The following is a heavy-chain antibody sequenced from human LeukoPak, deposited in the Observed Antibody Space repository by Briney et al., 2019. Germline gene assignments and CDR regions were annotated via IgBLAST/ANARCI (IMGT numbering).Heavy chain of an antibody. CDR1: GFTFSSYA. J-gene: IGHJ4*02. Sequence: GGSLRLSCAASGFTFSSYAMSWVRQAPGKGLEWVSAISGSGGSTYYADSVKGRFTISRDNSKNTLFLQMNDLRAEDTAIYYCAKQYFGVNYFDYWGQGTLVTVSS. V-gene: IGHV3-23*01. CDR3: AKQYFGVNYFDY. D-gene: IGHD4-17*01. CDR2: ISGSGGST.